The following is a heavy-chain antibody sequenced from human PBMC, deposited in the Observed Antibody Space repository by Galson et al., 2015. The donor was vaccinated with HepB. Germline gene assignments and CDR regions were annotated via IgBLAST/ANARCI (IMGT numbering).Heavy chain of an antibody. CDR2: ISYEGSKK. J-gene: IGHJ6*03. CDR3: ARSGAYCGSINCYLGSCYYYYYMDV. Sequence: SLRLSCAGSGFTFGDHGMHWVRQAPGKGLEWLAIISYEGSKKYYADSVKGRFTISRDNFQNTLYLQMNSLRPEDTAVYYCARSGAYCGSINCYLGSCYYYYYMDVWGKGTTVAVSS. CDR1: GFTFGDHG. D-gene: IGHD2-2*01. V-gene: IGHV3-30*03.